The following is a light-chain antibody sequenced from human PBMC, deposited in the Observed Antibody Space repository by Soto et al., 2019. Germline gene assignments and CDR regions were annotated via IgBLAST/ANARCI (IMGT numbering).Light chain of an antibody. CDR3: SAFDSSVHGAV. CDR2: TNT. V-gene: IGLV1-47*01. Sequence: QSVLTQPPSASGTPGQAVTISCSGGASNLGRNYVYWFQQLPGMAPKLLIYTNTQRPSGVPHRFSGSKSGTSSSLAISGLRSEDAADYYCSAFDSSVHGAVFGGGTQLTVL. J-gene: IGLJ2*01. CDR1: ASNLGRNY.